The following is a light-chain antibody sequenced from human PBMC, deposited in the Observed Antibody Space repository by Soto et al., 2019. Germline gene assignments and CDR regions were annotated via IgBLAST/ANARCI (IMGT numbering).Light chain of an antibody. Sequence: QSVLTQPPSASGTPGQRVTISCSGSSSNIGSSTVTWYQQLPGAAPTVLIHSNNQRPSGVPDRFSGSKSGTSASLAISGLQSDDEADYYCATWYDSLKGYVFGTGTKLTVL. V-gene: IGLV1-44*01. CDR3: ATWYDSLKGYV. CDR1: SSNIGSST. CDR2: SNN. J-gene: IGLJ1*01.